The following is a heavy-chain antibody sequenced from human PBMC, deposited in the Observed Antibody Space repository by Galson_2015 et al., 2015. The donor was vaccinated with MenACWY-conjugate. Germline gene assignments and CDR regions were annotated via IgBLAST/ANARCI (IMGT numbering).Heavy chain of an antibody. V-gene: IGHV3-74*01. Sequence: SLRLSCAASGFTFSDYCMHWVRQAPGKGLVWVSRLCCDGSGKAYAGSVKGRFSISMDNAKTTLYLQMNSLRAEDTAMYYCGRIGTPYNFGSPWGQGTLVTVSS. CDR3: GRIGTPYNFGSP. CDR2: LCCDGSGK. J-gene: IGHJ5*02. CDR1: GFTFSDYC. D-gene: IGHD1-1*01.